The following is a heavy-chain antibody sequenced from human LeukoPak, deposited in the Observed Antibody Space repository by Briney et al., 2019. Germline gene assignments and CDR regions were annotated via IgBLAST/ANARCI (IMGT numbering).Heavy chain of an antibody. CDR3: VRDSYGDSSFDY. Sequence: GGSLRLSCAASGFTFSTYAMSWVRQAPGQGLEWVSTITGTGGSTYYADSVKGRFTISRDNSKNTLYLQMNSLRAEDTAVYYCVRDSYGDSSFDYWGQGTLVTVSS. V-gene: IGHV3-23*01. J-gene: IGHJ4*02. CDR1: GFTFSTYA. CDR2: ITGTGGST. D-gene: IGHD4-17*01.